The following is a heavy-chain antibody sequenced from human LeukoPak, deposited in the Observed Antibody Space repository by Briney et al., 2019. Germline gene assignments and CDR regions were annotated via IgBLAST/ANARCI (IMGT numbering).Heavy chain of an antibody. V-gene: IGHV3-53*01. D-gene: IGHD6-19*01. J-gene: IGHJ4*02. CDR3: ARLKSDIAVAGSIDY. Sequence: GGSLRLSCAASGFTVSSNYMSWVRQAPGKGLEWVSVIYSGGSTYYADSVKGRSTISRNNSKNTLYLQMNSLRAEDTAVYYCARLKSDIAVAGSIDYWGQGTLVTVSS. CDR1: GFTVSSNY. CDR2: IYSGGST.